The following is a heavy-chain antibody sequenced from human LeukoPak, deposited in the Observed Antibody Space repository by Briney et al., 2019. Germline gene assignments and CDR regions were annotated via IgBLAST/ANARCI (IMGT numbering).Heavy chain of an antibody. CDR2: VNPNSGNT. Sequence: GASVKVSCKASGYTFTSYDINWVRQATGQGLEWMGWVNPNSGNTGYAQKFQGRVTMTRNTSISTAYMELSSLRSEDTAVYYCARGRRTEYYYDSSGYYRNWGQGTLVTVSS. CDR1: GYTFTSYD. CDR3: ARGRRTEYYYDSSGYYRN. J-gene: IGHJ4*02. D-gene: IGHD3-22*01. V-gene: IGHV1-8*01.